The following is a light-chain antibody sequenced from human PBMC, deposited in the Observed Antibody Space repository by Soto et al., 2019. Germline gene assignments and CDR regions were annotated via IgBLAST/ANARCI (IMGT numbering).Light chain of an antibody. Sequence: QSALTQPPSVSGSPGQSVTISCTGTSSDFGSYNRVSWYQRPPGTGPKLMIYEVSNRPSGVPDRFSGSKSGNTASLTISGLQAEDEAEYYCSLYTSDSTYVFGTGTKVNRP. J-gene: IGLJ1*01. CDR1: SSDFGSYNR. V-gene: IGLV2-18*01. CDR2: EVS. CDR3: SLYTSDSTYV.